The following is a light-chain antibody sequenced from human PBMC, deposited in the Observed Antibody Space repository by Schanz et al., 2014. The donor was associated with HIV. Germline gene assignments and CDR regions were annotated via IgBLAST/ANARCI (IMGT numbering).Light chain of an antibody. Sequence: DIVMTQSPDSLAVSLGERATINCKSSQSVLYSSNNKNYLAWYQQKPGQPPKLLIYWASTRESGVPARFSGSGSGTDFTLTISSLQADDVAVYYCQQYYSSPMAFGQGTMVELK. CDR3: QQYYSSPMA. CDR2: WAS. CDR1: QSVLYSSNNKNY. J-gene: IGKJ1*01. V-gene: IGKV4-1*01.